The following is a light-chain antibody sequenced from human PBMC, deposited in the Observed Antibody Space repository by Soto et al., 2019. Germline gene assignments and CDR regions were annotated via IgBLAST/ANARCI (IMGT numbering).Light chain of an antibody. CDR3: QEYTAYSRT. J-gene: IGKJ1*01. CDR2: DAS. Sequence: DIEMTQSPSTLSTSVGARVTITCRASQSISSWLAWYQQKPGKAPKVLIYDASTLETGVPSRCSGGGSATEFTLTITCLQPDDFATYYCQEYTAYSRTFGQGTKVEVK. CDR1: QSISSW. V-gene: IGKV1-5*01.